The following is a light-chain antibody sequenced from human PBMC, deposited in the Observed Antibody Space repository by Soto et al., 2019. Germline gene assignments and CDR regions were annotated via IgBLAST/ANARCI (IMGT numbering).Light chain of an antibody. CDR3: CSYASSNTFTV. V-gene: IGLV2-23*02. CDR1: SSDVGSYNL. J-gene: IGLJ2*01. Sequence: ALTQPASVSGSPGQSITISCTGTSSDVGSYNLVSWYQQHPGKAPKLMIYEDNKRPSGVSNRFSGSKSGNTASLTISGLQAEDEAYYYCCSYASSNTFTVFGGGTKLTVL. CDR2: EDN.